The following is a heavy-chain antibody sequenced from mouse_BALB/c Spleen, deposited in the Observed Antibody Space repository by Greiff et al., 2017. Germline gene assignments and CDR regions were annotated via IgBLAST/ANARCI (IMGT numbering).Heavy chain of an antibody. V-gene: IGHV1S137*01. D-gene: IGHD2-10*02. CDR2: ISTYYGDA. J-gene: IGHJ2*01. Sequence: QVQLQQSGAELVRPGVSVKISCKGSGYTFTDYAMHWVKQSHAKSLEWIGVISTYYGDASYNQKFKGKATMTVDKSSSTAYMELARLTSEDSAIYYCARSYGRYFDYWGQGITLTVSS. CDR1: GYTFTDYA. CDR3: ARSYGRYFDY.